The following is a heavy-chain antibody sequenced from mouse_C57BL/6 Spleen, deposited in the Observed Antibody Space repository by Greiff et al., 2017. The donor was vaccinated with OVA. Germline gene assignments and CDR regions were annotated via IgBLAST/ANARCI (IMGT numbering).Heavy chain of an antibody. CDR1: GYTFTSYW. V-gene: IGHV1-64*01. J-gene: IGHJ3*01. D-gene: IGHD2-4*01. CDR3: AKGSYDYDDGAFAY. Sequence: QVQLQQPGAELVKPGASVKLSCKASGYTFTSYWMHWVKQRPGQGLEWIGMIHPNSGSTNYNEKFKSKATLTVDKSSSTAYMQLSSLTSEDSAVYYCAKGSYDYDDGAFAYWGQGTLVTVSA. CDR2: IHPNSGST.